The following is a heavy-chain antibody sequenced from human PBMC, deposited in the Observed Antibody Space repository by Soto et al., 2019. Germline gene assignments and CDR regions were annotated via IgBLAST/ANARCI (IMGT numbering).Heavy chain of an antibody. CDR3: ASVVGYCGPYYYDGMDF. D-gene: IGHD3-10*01. Sequence: EVQLVESGGGLVKPGGSLRLSCAASGFTFSSYSMNWVRQAPGKGLEWVSSISSSTSYIYYADSVKGRFTISRDNAKNAPALQTNRLMAEDSAVDYGASVVGYCGPYYYDGMDFWGQGTTVTVSS. CDR1: GFTFSSYS. J-gene: IGHJ6*02. V-gene: IGHV3-21*01. CDR2: ISSSTSYI.